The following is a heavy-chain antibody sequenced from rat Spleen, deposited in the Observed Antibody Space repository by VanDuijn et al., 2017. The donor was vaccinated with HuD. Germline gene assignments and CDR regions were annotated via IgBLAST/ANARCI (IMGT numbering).Heavy chain of an antibody. CDR2: ISYDGSST. V-gene: IGHV5-7*01. Sequence: EVQLVESGGGLVQPGRSLKLSCAASGFTFSDYYMAWVRHAPKKGPEWVATISYDGSSTYYRDSVKGRFTISRDNAKSTLYLQMDSLRSEDTATYYCARHYGGYSEYVMDAWGQGASVTVSS. CDR1: GFTFSDYY. D-gene: IGHD1-11*01. CDR3: ARHYGGYSEYVMDA. J-gene: IGHJ4*01.